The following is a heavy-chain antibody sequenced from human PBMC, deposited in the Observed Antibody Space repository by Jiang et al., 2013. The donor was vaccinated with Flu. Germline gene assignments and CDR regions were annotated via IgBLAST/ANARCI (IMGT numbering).Heavy chain of an antibody. V-gene: IGHV1-8*01. CDR3: ARGRRMLRFLEWSQNRVGMDV. Sequence: SGAEVKKPGASVKVSCKASGYTFTSYDINWVRQATGQGLEWMGWMNPNSGNTGYAQKFQGRVTMTRNTSISTAYMELSSLRSEDTAVYYCARGRRMLRFLEWSQNRVGMDVWGQGTTVTVSS. D-gene: IGHD3-3*01. J-gene: IGHJ6*02. CDR2: MNPNSGNT. CDR1: GYTFTSYD.